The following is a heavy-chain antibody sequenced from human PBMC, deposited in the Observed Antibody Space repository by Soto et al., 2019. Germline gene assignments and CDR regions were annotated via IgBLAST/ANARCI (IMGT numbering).Heavy chain of an antibody. CDR1: GFTFSSYG. CDR2: ISYDGSNK. J-gene: IGHJ4*02. CDR3: SKDSGRYSSGWYALDY. Sequence: GGSLRLSCAASGFTFSSYGMHWVRQAPGKGLEWVAVISYDGSNKYYADSVKGRFTISRDNSKNTLYLQMNSLRAEDTAVYYCSKDSGRYSSGWYALDYWGQGTRVTVSS. D-gene: IGHD6-19*01. V-gene: IGHV3-30*18.